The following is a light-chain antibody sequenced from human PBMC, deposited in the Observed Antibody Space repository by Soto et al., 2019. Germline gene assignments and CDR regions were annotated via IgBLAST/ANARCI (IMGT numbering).Light chain of an antibody. Sequence: DIQMTQSPSSLSASVGDRVTITCQASQDIMKYLNWYQQKPGKAPKLLIYDASNLETGVPSRFSGSGSGTDFTFTISSLQPEDIATYFCQQYDSLPLTFGPGTKVD. CDR3: QQYDSLPLT. CDR2: DAS. J-gene: IGKJ3*01. CDR1: QDIMKY. V-gene: IGKV1-33*01.